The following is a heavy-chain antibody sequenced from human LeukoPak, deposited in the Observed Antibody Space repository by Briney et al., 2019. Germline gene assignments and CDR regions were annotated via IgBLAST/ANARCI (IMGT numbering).Heavy chain of an antibody. J-gene: IGHJ4*02. Sequence: SGGSLRLSCAASGFTFSDYYMSWIRQAPGKGLEWVSYISSSGSTIYYADSVKGRFTISRDSAKNSLYLQMNSLRAEDTAVYYCARSSLSVISTFDFDYWGQGTLVTVSS. CDR3: ARSSLSVISTFDFDY. V-gene: IGHV3-11*01. CDR1: GFTFSDYY. D-gene: IGHD2-21*01. CDR2: ISSSGSTI.